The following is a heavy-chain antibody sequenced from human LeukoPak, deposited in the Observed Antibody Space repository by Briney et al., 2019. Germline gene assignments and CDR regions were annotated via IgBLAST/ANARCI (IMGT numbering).Heavy chain of an antibody. CDR2: ISSSSSTI. J-gene: IGHJ3*02. CDR1: GFTFSSYS. D-gene: IGHD3-3*01. CDR3: ARDPYYDFWSDYGTEAFDI. Sequence: TGGSLRLSCAASGFTFSSYSMNWVRQAPGKGLEWVSYISSSSSTIYYADSVKGRFTISRDNAKNSLYLQMNSLRAEDTAVYYCARDPYYDFWSDYGTEAFDIWGQGTMVTVSS. V-gene: IGHV3-48*04.